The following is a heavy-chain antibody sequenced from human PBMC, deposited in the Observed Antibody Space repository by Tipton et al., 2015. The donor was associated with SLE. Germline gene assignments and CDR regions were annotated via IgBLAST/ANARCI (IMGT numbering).Heavy chain of an antibody. CDR1: GYTFTSYG. Sequence: QVQLVQSGAEVKKPGASVKVSCKASGYTFTSYGISWVRQAPGQGLEWMGWISAYNGNTNYAQKLQGRVTMTTDTSTSTAYMELRSLRSDDTAVYYCARDRNSGYSSSWFGYYYNGMDVWGQGTTVTVSS. V-gene: IGHV1-18*01. CDR2: ISAYNGNT. D-gene: IGHD6-13*01. J-gene: IGHJ6*02. CDR3: ARDRNSGYSSSWFGYYYNGMDV.